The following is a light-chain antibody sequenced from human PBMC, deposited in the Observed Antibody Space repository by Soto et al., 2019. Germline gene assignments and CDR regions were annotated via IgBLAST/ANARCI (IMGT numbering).Light chain of an antibody. CDR1: QSISNL. CDR3: QQSYTTPYT. Sequence: DIQMTQSPSSLSASVGDRVTITCRARQSISNLLNWYQQKPGKAPELLIYAASSLHSGVPSRFSGSGSGTNFTLTISSLQPEDFATYSCQQSYTTPYTFGQGTKLEIK. J-gene: IGKJ2*01. CDR2: AAS. V-gene: IGKV1-39*01.